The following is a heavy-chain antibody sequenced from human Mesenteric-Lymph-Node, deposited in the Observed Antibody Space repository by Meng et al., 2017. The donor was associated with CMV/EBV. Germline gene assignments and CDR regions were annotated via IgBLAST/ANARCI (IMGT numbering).Heavy chain of an antibody. CDR1: GFTFRSYG. Sequence: GESLKISCAVSGFTFRSYGMHWVRQAPGKGLEWVAFIRYDGSNKYHADSVKGRFTISRDNSKNTLYLQMNSLRPEDTAVYYCAKDYDTSGYYSTYYYHGMDVWGQGTTVTVSS. CDR2: IRYDGSNK. V-gene: IGHV3-30*02. CDR3: AKDYDTSGYYSTYYYHGMDV. D-gene: IGHD3-22*01. J-gene: IGHJ6*02.